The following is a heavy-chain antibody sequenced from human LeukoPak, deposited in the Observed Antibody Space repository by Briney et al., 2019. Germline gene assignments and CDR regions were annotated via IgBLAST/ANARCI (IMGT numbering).Heavy chain of an antibody. D-gene: IGHD3-22*01. J-gene: IGHJ5*02. Sequence: SVKVSCKASGGTFISYAISWVRQAPGQGLEWMGGIIPIFGTANYAQKFQGRVTITTDESTSTAYMELSSLRSEDTAVYYCARLQGDYDSSGYPPWGQGTLVTVSS. CDR2: IIPIFGTA. CDR3: ARLQGDYDSSGYPP. V-gene: IGHV1-69*05. CDR1: GGTFISYA.